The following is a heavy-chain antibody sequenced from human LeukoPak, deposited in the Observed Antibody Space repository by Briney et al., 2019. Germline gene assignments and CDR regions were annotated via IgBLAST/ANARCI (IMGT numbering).Heavy chain of an antibody. CDR2: IYYSGST. CDR3: ARDYLGGNPDAFDI. CDR1: GDSISSSSYY. D-gene: IGHD4-23*01. J-gene: IGHJ3*02. V-gene: IGHV4-39*07. Sequence: SETLSLTCTVSGDSISSSSYYWGWIRQPPGKELEWIGSIYYSGSTYYNPSLNSRVTISVDTTKNQFSLKLSSVTAADTAVYYCARDYLGGNPDAFDIWGQGTMVTVSS.